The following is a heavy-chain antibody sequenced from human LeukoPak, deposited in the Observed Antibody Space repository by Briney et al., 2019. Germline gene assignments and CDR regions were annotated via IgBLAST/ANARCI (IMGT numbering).Heavy chain of an antibody. V-gene: IGHV3-23*01. J-gene: IGHJ5*02. CDR2: ISDSGGST. D-gene: IGHD4-23*01. Sequence: GGSLRLSCAASGFTFSSYGMSWVRQAPGKGLEWVSTISDSGGSTYYADSVKGRFTIYRDNSKNTLNLQMNSLRVEDTAVYYCARDLRRLGFDPWGQGTLVTVSS. CDR3: ARDLRRLGFDP. CDR1: GFTFSSYG.